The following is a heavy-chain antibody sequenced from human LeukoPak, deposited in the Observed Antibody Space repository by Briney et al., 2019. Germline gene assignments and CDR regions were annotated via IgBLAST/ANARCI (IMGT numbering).Heavy chain of an antibody. CDR3: ARLDSSWYGVDY. V-gene: IGHV4-39*07. J-gene: IGHJ4*02. CDR2: IYYSGST. Sequence: SETLSLTCTVSGGSISSSSYYWGWIRQPPGKGLEWIGSIYYSGSTYYNPSLKSRVTISVDTSKNQFSLKLSSVTAADTAVYYCARLDSSWYGVDYWGQGTLVTVSS. CDR1: GGSISSSSYY. D-gene: IGHD6-13*01.